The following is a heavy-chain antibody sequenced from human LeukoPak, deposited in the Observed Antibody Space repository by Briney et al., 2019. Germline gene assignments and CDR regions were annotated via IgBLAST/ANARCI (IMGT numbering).Heavy chain of an antibody. J-gene: IGHJ5*02. CDR2: LSSSSSYT. Sequence: PGGSLRLSCAASGFTFSDYYMSWIRQAPGKGLEWVSYLSSSSSYTNYADSVKGRFTISRDNAKNSLYLQMNSLRAEDTAVYYCARGLVGEGEFDPWGQGTLVTVSS. CDR1: GFTFSDYY. D-gene: IGHD1-26*01. V-gene: IGHV3-11*06. CDR3: ARGLVGEGEFDP.